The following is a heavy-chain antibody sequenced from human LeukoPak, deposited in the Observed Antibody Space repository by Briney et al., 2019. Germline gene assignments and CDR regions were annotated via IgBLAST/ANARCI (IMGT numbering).Heavy chain of an antibody. CDR3: ARAVPPDIVVAPAAINDY. V-gene: IGHV3-7*01. CDR1: GFTFSSYW. D-gene: IGHD2-2*02. Sequence: GGSLRLSCAASGFTFSSYWMSWVRQAPGKGLEWVANIKQDGSEKYYVDSVKGRFTISRDNAKNSLYLQMNSLRAEDTAVYYCARAVPPDIVVAPAAINDYWGQGTLVTVSS. CDR2: IKQDGSEK. J-gene: IGHJ4*02.